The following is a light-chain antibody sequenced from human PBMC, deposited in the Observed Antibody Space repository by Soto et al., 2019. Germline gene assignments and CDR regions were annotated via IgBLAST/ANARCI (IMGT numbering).Light chain of an antibody. J-gene: IGLJ1*01. CDR1: SSDVGAYNY. V-gene: IGLV2-14*03. CDR3: SSFTRRNSYV. Sequence: QSALTQPASVSGSPGQSITISCTGTSSDVGAYNYVSWYQQHPGKVPKLMIYDVSDRPSGVSNRFSGSKSGNTASLTISGLQAEDEAAYYCSSFTRRNSYVFGTGTKLTVL. CDR2: DVS.